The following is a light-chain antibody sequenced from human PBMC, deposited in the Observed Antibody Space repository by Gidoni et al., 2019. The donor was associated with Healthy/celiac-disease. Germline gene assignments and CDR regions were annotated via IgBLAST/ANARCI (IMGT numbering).Light chain of an antibody. V-gene: IGKV1-5*01. J-gene: IGKJ1*01. CDR3: QQYNSYSPWT. Sequence: DIQMTQSPSTLSASVGDRVTITCRASQSISSWLAWYQPKPEKAPKLLIYDASSLESGVPSRFSSSGSGTEFTLTISSLQPDDFATYYCQQYNSYSPWTFGQGTKVEIK. CDR1: QSISSW. CDR2: DAS.